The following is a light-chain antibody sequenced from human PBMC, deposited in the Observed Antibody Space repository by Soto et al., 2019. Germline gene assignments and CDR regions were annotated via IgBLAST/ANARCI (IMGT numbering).Light chain of an antibody. J-gene: IGKJ1*01. Sequence: IALTQPPGTLALSAGERPTLSCRASQSVSSSYLAWYQQKPGQAPRLLIYGASSRATGIPDRFSGSGSGTDFTLTISRLEPEDFAVYYCQQYGSSPWTFGQGTKVDI. CDR3: QQYGSSPWT. CDR1: QSVSSSY. CDR2: GAS. V-gene: IGKV3-20*01.